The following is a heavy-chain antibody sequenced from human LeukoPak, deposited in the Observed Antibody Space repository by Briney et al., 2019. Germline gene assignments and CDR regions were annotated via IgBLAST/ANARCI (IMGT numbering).Heavy chain of an antibody. CDR3: ARDRVVVVAATRNYYYYYMDV. D-gene: IGHD2-15*01. J-gene: IGHJ6*03. Sequence: PGGSLRLSCAASGFIFSSNWMGWVRQAPGKGLEWVANIKQEGSDKYYVDSVKGRFTISRDNAKNSLYLQMNSLRAEDTAVYYCARDRVVVVAATRNYYYYYMDVWGKGTTVTVSS. CDR2: IKQEGSDK. V-gene: IGHV3-7*01. CDR1: GFIFSSNW.